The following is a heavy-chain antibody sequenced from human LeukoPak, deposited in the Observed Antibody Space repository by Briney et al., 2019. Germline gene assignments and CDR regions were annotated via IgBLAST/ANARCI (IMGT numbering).Heavy chain of an antibody. J-gene: IGHJ5*02. Sequence: SETLSLTCTVSGGSISSAAYYWGWVRQPPGKGLDWIGSIYYTGTTYYSPSLQTRATLSFDTSKNQFSLKLTSVTAADTAVYFCARRPIAAGSNWFDPWGQGTLVTVSS. CDR2: IYYTGTT. CDR1: GGSISSAAYY. V-gene: IGHV4-39*01. D-gene: IGHD6-13*01. CDR3: ARRPIAAGSNWFDP.